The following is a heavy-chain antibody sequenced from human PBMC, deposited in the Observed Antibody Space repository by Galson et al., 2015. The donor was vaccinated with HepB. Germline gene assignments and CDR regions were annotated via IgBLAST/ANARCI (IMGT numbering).Heavy chain of an antibody. Sequence: SLRLSCAASGFTFSSYSMNWVRQAPGKGLEWVSYISSSGNTIYYADSVKGRFTISRDNAKHSLYLQMNSLRAEDTAVYYCARAPNPRFWSGYDDYWGQGTLVTVSS. V-gene: IGHV3-48*04. CDR3: ARAPNPRFWSGYDDY. J-gene: IGHJ4*02. CDR2: ISSSGNTI. CDR1: GFTFSSYS. D-gene: IGHD3-3*01.